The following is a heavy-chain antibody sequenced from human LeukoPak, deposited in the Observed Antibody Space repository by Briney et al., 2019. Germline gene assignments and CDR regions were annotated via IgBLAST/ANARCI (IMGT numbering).Heavy chain of an antibody. CDR2: INHSGST. CDR1: GGSFSGYY. J-gene: IGHJ4*02. D-gene: IGHD2-15*01. Sequence: PSETQSLTCAVYGGSFSGYYWSWIRQPPGKGLEWIGEINHSGSTNYNPSLKSRVTISVDTSKNQFSLKLSSVTAADTAVYYCARSGPVDCSGGSCYEGYWGQGTLVTVSS. V-gene: IGHV4-34*01. CDR3: ARSGPVDCSGGSCYEGY.